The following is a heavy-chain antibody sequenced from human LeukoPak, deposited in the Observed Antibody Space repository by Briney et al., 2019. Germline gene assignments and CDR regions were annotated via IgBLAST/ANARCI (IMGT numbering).Heavy chain of an antibody. D-gene: IGHD2-2*01. V-gene: IGHV4-61*02. J-gene: IGHJ3*02. CDR1: GGSISSAGNY. CDR3: ARARPPATNDAFDI. Sequence: SQTLSLTCAVSGGSISSAGNYWYWIRQPAGKGLECLGRVYGSGGTNYNPSLKSRVTISMDTSNNQFSLKLNSVTAADTAVYYCARARPPATNDAFDIWGQGTVVTVSS. CDR2: VYGSGGT.